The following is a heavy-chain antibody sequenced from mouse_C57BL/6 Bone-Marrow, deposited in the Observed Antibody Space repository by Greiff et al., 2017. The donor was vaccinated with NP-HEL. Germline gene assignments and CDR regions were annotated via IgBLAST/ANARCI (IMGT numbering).Heavy chain of an antibody. Sequence: DVKLVESVAELVRPGASVKLSCTASGFNIKNTYMPWVKQRPEQGLEWIGRIDPANGNTKYAPKFQGKATITADTSSNTAYLQLSSLTSEDTAIYYCARRGHYFDDWGQGTTLTVSS. CDR3: ARRGHYFDD. CDR2: IDPANGNT. CDR1: GFNIKNTY. V-gene: IGHV14-3*01. J-gene: IGHJ2*01.